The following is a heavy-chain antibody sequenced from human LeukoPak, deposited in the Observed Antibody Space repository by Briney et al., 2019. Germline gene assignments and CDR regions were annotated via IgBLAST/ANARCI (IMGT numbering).Heavy chain of an antibody. CDR3: AREGYCSSTSCLRPPPHWFDP. V-gene: IGHV1-2*02. Sequence: ASVKVSCKASGYTFTGYYMHWVRQAPGQGLEWMGCINPNSGGTNYAQKFQGRVPMTRDTSISPAYMELSRLRSDDTAVYYCAREGYCSSTSCLRPPPHWFDPWGQGTLVTVSS. J-gene: IGHJ5*02. CDR2: INPNSGGT. CDR1: GYTFTGYY. D-gene: IGHD2-2*01.